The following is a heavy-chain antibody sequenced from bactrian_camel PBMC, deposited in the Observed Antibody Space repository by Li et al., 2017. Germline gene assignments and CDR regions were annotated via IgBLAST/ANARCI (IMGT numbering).Heavy chain of an antibody. CDR2: ISSGGGRT. J-gene: IGHJ6*01. CDR1: EDTYSEYDDSTPYNC. D-gene: IGHD6*01. CDR3: AADLGRRARCRVVAGGGDWHDFGY. Sequence: VQLVESGGGSVQAGGSLRLSCSASEDTYSEYDDSTPYNCMGWVRQAPGKGLEWVSGISSGGGRTYYADSVKGRFTISRDDAKNTLYLQLNSLKPEDTAMYYCAADLGRRARCRVVAGGGDWHDFGYWGQGTQVTVS. V-gene: IGHV3S40*01.